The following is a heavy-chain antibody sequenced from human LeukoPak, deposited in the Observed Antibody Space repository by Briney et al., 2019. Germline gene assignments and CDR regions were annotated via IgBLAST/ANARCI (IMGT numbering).Heavy chain of an antibody. J-gene: IGHJ4*02. Sequence: RASETLSLTCTVSGGSISSSSYYWGWIRQPPGKGLEWIGSIYYSGSTYYNPSLKSRVTISVDTSKNQFSLKLSSVTAADTAVYYCARQGSGWTVTFGGWDYYFDYWGQGTLVTVSS. CDR3: ARQGSGWTVTFGGWDYYFDY. V-gene: IGHV4-39*01. CDR1: GGSISSSSYY. D-gene: IGHD3-16*01. CDR2: IYYSGST.